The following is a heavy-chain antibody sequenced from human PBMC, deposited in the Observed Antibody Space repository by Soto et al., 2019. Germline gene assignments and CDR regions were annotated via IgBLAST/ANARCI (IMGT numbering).Heavy chain of an antibody. J-gene: IGHJ4*02. CDR1: GFTFSDYH. D-gene: IGHD2-15*01. CDR3: ARGHATAVRHFDC. Sequence: QVQLVESGGGLVKPGGSLRLSCAASGFTFSDYHMSWIRQAPGKGLEWLLYISSSGSTIYYEDSVKGRFTISRDNAKSSPYLQMNSLRAEDTAVYYCARGHATAVRHFDCWGQGTLVSVSS. V-gene: IGHV3-11*01. CDR2: ISSSGSTI.